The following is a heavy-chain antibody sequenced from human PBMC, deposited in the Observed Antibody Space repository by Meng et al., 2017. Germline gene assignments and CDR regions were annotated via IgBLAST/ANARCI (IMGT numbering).Heavy chain of an antibody. CDR2: ISYDASNE. CDR1: GFTFSNYA. V-gene: IGHV3-30*04. J-gene: IGHJ3*02. CDR3: ARARGSGSLDAFDI. D-gene: IGHD3-10*01. Sequence: GESLKISCAASGFTFSNYAMHWVRQAPGKGLEWVALISYDASNEYYADSVKGRFSISGDKSKNTLYLQMNSLRAEDTAIYYCARARGSGSLDAFDIWGHGTMVTVSS.